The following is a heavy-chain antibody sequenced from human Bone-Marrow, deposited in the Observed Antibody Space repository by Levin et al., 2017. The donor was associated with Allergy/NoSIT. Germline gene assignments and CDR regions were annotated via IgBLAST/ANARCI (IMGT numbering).Heavy chain of an antibody. J-gene: IGHJ6*02. CDR1: GYTFSSYV. D-gene: IGHD4-17*01. CDR2: INSANAKT. Sequence: GGSLRLSCKASGYTFSSYVLHWVRQAPGQGLEWMGWINSANAKTKYSREFQGRVTISSDISATTAYMDLNSLTSEDTAVYYCAREAAHGDYVYYYYGLDVWGQGTTVTVSS. CDR3: AREAAHGDYVYYYYGLDV. V-gene: IGHV1-3*01.